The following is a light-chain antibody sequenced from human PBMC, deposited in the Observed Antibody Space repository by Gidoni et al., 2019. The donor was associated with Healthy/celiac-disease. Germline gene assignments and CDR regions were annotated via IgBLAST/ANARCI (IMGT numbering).Light chain of an antibody. CDR3: QQRSNSPLT. J-gene: IGKJ4*01. CDR2: DAS. V-gene: IGKV3-11*01. CDR1: QSVSSY. Sequence: IVLTQSPATLSLSPGERATLSCRASQSVSSYLAWYQQKPGQAPRLLIYDASNGATGIPARFSGSGSGTDFTITISSLAPEDFAVYYCQQRSNSPLTFGGGTKVEIK.